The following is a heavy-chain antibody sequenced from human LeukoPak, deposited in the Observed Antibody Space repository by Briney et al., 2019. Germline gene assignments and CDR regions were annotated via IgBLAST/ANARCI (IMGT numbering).Heavy chain of an antibody. J-gene: IGHJ4*02. Sequence: SETLSLTCTVSGGSISSGGYYWSWIRQHPGKGLEWIGYIYYSGSTYYNPSLKSRVTISVDTSKNQFSLKLSSVTAADTAAYYCARDGYGDYGDGYWGQGTLVTVSS. V-gene: IGHV4-31*03. D-gene: IGHD4-17*01. CDR2: IYYSGST. CDR1: GGSISSGGYY. CDR3: ARDGYGDYGDGY.